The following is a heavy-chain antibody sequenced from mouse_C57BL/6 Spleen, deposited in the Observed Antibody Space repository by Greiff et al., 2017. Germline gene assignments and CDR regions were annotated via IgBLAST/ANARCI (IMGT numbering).Heavy chain of an antibody. Sequence: EVQLQQSGPELVKPGASVKMSCKASGYTFTDYNMNWVKQSHGKSLEWIGYINPNNGGTSYNQKFKGKATLTVNKSSSTAYMELRSLTSEDSAVYYCARSYYYGSSYWYFDVWGTGTTVTVSS. J-gene: IGHJ1*03. CDR2: INPNNGGT. V-gene: IGHV1-22*01. CDR1: GYTFTDYN. D-gene: IGHD1-1*01. CDR3: ARSYYYGSSYWYFDV.